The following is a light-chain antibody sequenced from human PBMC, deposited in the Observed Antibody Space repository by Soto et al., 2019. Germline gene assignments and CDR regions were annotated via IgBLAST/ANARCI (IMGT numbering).Light chain of an antibody. Sequence: QSVLTQPHSVSVSPGQSVTISCTGTSSDVGGYKHVSWYQHHPGKAPKLIIYDVTERPSGVPDRFSGSRSGNTASLTISGLQAEDEADYYCCSYTGSSSYVFGIGTKVTVL. CDR3: CSYTGSSSYV. V-gene: IGLV2-11*01. CDR2: DVT. J-gene: IGLJ1*01. CDR1: SSDVGGYKH.